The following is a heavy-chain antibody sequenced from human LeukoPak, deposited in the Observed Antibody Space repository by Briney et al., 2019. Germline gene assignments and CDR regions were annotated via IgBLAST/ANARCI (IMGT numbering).Heavy chain of an antibody. CDR3: AKDLSIAVAGRGLFDY. Sequence: PGGSLRLSCAASGFTFSSYAMSWVRQAPGKGLEWVSAISGSGGSTYYADSVKGRFTISRDNSKNTLYLQMNSLRAEDTAVYYCAKDLSIAVAGRGLFDYWGQGTLVTVSS. CDR2: ISGSGGST. V-gene: IGHV3-23*01. CDR1: GFTFSSYA. J-gene: IGHJ4*02. D-gene: IGHD6-19*01.